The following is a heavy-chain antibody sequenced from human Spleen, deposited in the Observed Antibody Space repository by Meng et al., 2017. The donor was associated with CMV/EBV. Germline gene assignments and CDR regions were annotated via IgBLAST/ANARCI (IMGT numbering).Heavy chain of an antibody. D-gene: IGHD6-19*01. J-gene: IGHJ4*02. CDR2: INHSGST. V-gene: IGHV4-34*01. CDR3: ARSGSSGWIDY. Sequence: QGQRQQGGAGLLKPSETLSLTCAVYGGSFSGYYWSWIRQPPGKGLEWIGEINHSGSTNYNPSLKSRVTISVDTSKNQFSLQLNSVTPEDTAMYYCARSGSSGWIDYWGQGTLVTVSS. CDR1: GGSFSGYY.